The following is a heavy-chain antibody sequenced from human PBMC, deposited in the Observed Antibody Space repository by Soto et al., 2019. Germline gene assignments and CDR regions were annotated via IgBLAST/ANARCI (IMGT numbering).Heavy chain of an antibody. V-gene: IGHV1-18*01. CDR3: VRDEVGDSGGYFRH. J-gene: IGHJ1*01. CDR1: GYTFTNSN. Sequence: QVQLVQSGAEVKTPGASVKVSCKASGYTFTNSNIAWVRQAPGQGLEWMGWISLQNGNTNYAQKFQGRVTMTTDTSTSTAYMELRSLRSDDTAVYYGVRDEVGDSGGYFRHWGQGTLVTVSS. D-gene: IGHD1-26*01. CDR2: ISLQNGNT.